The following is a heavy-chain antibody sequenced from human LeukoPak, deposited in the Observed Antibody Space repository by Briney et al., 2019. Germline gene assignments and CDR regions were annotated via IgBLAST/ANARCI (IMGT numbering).Heavy chain of an antibody. D-gene: IGHD1-26*01. CDR2: IIPILGIA. J-gene: IGHJ4*02. CDR3: ARWELLAALDY. Sequence: SVKVSCKASGGTFSSYAISWVRQAPGQGLEWMGRIIPILGIANYAQKFQGRVTTTADESTSTAYMELSSLRSEDTAVYYCARWELLAALDYWGQGTLVTVSS. CDR1: GGTFSSYA. V-gene: IGHV1-69*04.